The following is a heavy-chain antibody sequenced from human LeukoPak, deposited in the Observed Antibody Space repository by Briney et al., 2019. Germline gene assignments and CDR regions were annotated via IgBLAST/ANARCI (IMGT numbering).Heavy chain of an antibody. CDR3: ARAQGDYRNFNNKWFDP. Sequence: ASVTVSCKASGGTFSNFAISWVRQAPGQGLQWMGGITPIFGTASYAQKFQGRVTITTDESTSTAYMELRSLRSEGTAVYYCARAQGDYRNFNNKWFDPWGQGTLVTVSS. V-gene: IGHV1-69*05. J-gene: IGHJ5*02. CDR1: GGTFSNFA. CDR2: ITPIFGTA. D-gene: IGHD4-11*01.